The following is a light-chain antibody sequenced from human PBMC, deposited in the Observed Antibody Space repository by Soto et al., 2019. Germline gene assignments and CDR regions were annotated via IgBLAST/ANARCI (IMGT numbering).Light chain of an antibody. V-gene: IGLV2-14*01. CDR3: SSYTSSDTLL. Sequence: QSALTQPASVSGSPGQSITISCTGTSSDVGGYNYVSWYQQRPGKAPKLMIYDVSNRPSGVSTRFSGCKSGNTASLTICGLQAEDEADYYCSSYTSSDTLLFGGGTKLTVL. J-gene: IGLJ2*01. CDR2: DVS. CDR1: SSDVGGYNY.